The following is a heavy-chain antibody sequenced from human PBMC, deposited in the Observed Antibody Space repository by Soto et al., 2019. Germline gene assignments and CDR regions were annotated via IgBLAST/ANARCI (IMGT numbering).Heavy chain of an antibody. D-gene: IGHD4-17*01. V-gene: IGHV1-18*01. Sequence: QVQLVQSGAEVKKPGTSVKVSCKASGYTFTSNGISWVRQAPGQGREWMGWISTYNGNTNYAQKIQGRVTMTRDTSTRIAYMDLSDLRSDDTAVYYCARDGYGDYGYWGQGSLVTVSS. CDR2: ISTYNGNT. CDR1: GYTFTSNG. CDR3: ARDGYGDYGY. J-gene: IGHJ4*02.